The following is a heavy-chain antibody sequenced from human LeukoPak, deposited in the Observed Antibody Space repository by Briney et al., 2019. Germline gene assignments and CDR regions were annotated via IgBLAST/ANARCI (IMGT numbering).Heavy chain of an antibody. Sequence: ASVKVSCKASGYTFTSYDINWVRQATGQGLEWMGWMNPNSGNTGYAQKFQGRVTITRNTSISTAYMELSSLRSEDTAVYYCARGYYCSSTSCYSLDYWGQGTLVTVSS. D-gene: IGHD2-2*01. CDR2: MNPNSGNT. J-gene: IGHJ4*02. CDR3: ARGYYCSSTSCYSLDY. CDR1: GYTFTSYD. V-gene: IGHV1-8*03.